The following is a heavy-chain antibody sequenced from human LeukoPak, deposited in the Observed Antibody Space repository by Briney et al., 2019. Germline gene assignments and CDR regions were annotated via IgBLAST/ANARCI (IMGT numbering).Heavy chain of an antibody. CDR3: ARRIQGMAPYYFDY. D-gene: IGHD5-24*01. Sequence: PGGSLRLSCTASGFTFSSYWMHWVRQAPGKGLVWVSRINSVGGSTSYADSVKGRFTISRDNAKNTLYLQMNSLRAEDTAVYYCARRIQGMAPYYFDYWGQGTLVTVSS. CDR2: INSVGGST. CDR1: GFTFSSYW. J-gene: IGHJ4*02. V-gene: IGHV3-74*01.